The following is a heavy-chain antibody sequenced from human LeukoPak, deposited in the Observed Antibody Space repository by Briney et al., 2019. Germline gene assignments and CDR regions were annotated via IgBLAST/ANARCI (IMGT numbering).Heavy chain of an antibody. D-gene: IGHD3-16*02. V-gene: IGHV3-23*01. Sequence: GGSLRLSCAASGFTFSSYAMSWVRQAPGKGLEWVSAISGSGGSTYYADSVKGWFTISRDNSKNTLYLQMNSLRAEDTAVYYCAKVAWGSYRYRPFDYWGEGTLVTVSS. CDR1: GFTFSSYA. CDR2: ISGSGGST. J-gene: IGHJ4*02. CDR3: AKVAWGSYRYRPFDY.